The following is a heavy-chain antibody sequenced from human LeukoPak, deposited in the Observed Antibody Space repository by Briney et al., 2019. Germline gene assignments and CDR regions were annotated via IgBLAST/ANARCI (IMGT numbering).Heavy chain of an antibody. Sequence: GRSLRLSCAASGFTFSSYAMHWVRQAPGKGLEWVAVIWYGGSNKYYADSVKGRFTISRDNSKNTLYLQMNSLRAEDTAVYYCAKEGNSAFFDYWGQGTLVTVSS. CDR2: IWYGGSNK. D-gene: IGHD4-23*01. J-gene: IGHJ4*02. CDR3: AKEGNSAFFDY. CDR1: GFTFSSYA. V-gene: IGHV3-30*04.